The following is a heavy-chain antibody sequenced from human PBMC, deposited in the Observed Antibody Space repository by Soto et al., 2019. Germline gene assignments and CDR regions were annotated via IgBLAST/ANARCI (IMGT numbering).Heavy chain of an antibody. V-gene: IGHV5-51*01. J-gene: IGHJ5*01. CDR3: ATRKFSPPHSSS. D-gene: IGHD2-15*01. Sequence: GESLKISCKGSGDTLTTGWIGWVRQMPGKGLEWMGVIYPGDSRIRYSPPFQGQVTISAXXXXXTXYXQXXXLKAXDTGMDTCATRKFSPPHSSSWD. CDR2: IYPGDSRI. CDR1: GDTLTTGW.